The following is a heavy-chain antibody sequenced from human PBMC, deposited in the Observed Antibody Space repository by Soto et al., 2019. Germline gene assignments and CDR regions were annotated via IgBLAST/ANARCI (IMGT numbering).Heavy chain of an antibody. CDR3: ARYSGSYSRGLDY. V-gene: IGHV3-72*01. CDR2: IRNKANSYNT. Sequence: EVQLVESGGGLVQPGGSLRLSCAASGFTFSDHYMEWVRQAPGKGLEWVGRIRNKANSYNTEYAASVKGRXTIXRXXXXXXXXXXXXXLKTEDTAVFYCARYSGSYSRGLDYWGQGTPVIVSS. CDR1: GFTFSDHY. J-gene: IGHJ4*02. D-gene: IGHD1-26*01.